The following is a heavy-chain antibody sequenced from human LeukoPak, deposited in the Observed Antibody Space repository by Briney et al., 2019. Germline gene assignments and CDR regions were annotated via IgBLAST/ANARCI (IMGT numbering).Heavy chain of an antibody. D-gene: IGHD2/OR15-2a*01. CDR3: ARRSISLPPHMDV. CDR1: GYSFTTYW. Sequence: GESLKISCKASGYSFTTYWIGWVRQMPGKGLEWMGIIYPGDSDTRCSPSFQGQVTISADKSISTAYLHWSNLKASDTAVYYCARRSISLPPHMDVWGKGTTVTVSS. V-gene: IGHV5-51*01. CDR2: IYPGDSDT. J-gene: IGHJ6*03.